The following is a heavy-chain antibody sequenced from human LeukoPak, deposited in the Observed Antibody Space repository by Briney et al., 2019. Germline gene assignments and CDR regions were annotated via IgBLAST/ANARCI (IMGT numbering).Heavy chain of an antibody. CDR3: ARAYYDYVWGSYPFDY. Sequence: SETLSLTCTDSGGSISSSSYYWSWIRQPAGKGLEWIGRIYTSGSTNYNPSLKSRVTISVDTSKSQFSLKLSSVTAADTAVYYCARAYYDYVWGSYPFDYWGQGTLVTVSS. CDR1: GGSISSSSYY. D-gene: IGHD3-16*02. CDR2: IYTSGST. V-gene: IGHV4-61*02. J-gene: IGHJ4*02.